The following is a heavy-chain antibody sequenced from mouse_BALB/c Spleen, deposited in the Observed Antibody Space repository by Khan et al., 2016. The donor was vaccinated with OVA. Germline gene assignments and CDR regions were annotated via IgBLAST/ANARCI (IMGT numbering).Heavy chain of an antibody. D-gene: IGHD1-1*01. CDR1: GFTFNTYA. CDR2: IRSKTNNYET. Sequence: EVQLVETGGGLVQPKGSLKLSCAASGFTFNTYAMNWVRQAPGKGLEWVACIRSKTNNYETYYADSVKDRMTISRDDSQSMLYLQMNNLKTEDTAMYYCVRRKNYYGGEAMDYWGQGTSVTVSS. J-gene: IGHJ4*01. CDR3: VRRKNYYGGEAMDY. V-gene: IGHV10-1*02.